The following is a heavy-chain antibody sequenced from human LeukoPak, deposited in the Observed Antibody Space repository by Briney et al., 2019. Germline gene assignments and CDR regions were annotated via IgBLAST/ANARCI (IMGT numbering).Heavy chain of an antibody. V-gene: IGHV3-33*01. CDR2: IWYDGNNK. CDR1: GFTFSSYG. CDR3: ASCASSGGSCGWYFDL. D-gene: IGHD2-15*01. Sequence: GGSLRLSCAASGFTFSSYGMHWVRQAPGKGREGVAVIWYDGNNKFYGDSVKGRFTISRDNSKNTMYLQMNSLRAEDTAVYYCASCASSGGSCGWYFDLWGRGTLVTVSS. J-gene: IGHJ2*01.